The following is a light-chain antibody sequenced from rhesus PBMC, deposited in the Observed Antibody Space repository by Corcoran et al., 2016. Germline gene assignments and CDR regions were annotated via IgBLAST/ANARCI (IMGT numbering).Light chain of an antibody. V-gene: IGKV1-21*01. Sequence: DIQMTQSPSSLSASVGDRVTITFRASQGVSSWLACYQQKPGKTPHFLIFKPSSLQRGVPSRVSVSGSGTDINLTISRRQREDFATYYCQQYNGAPFPCGPGTKRDIK. J-gene: IGKJ3*01. CDR3: QQYNGAPFP. CDR2: KPS. CDR1: QGVSSW.